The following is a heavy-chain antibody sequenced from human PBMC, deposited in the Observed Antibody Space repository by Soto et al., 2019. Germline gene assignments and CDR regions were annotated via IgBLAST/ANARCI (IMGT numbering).Heavy chain of an antibody. Sequence: QVQLVESGGGVVQPGRSLRLSCAASGFTFNTYAIHWVRQAPGKGLEWVAVISYDGSNKYYADSVKGRFTISRDNSRNNLYLQMNSLGAEDTAVYYCAGGESIDTRAYPASKFDYWGQGTLVTVSS. J-gene: IGHJ4*02. V-gene: IGHV3-30-3*01. CDR2: ISYDGSNK. CDR3: AGGESIDTRAYPASKFDY. D-gene: IGHD3-22*01. CDR1: GFTFNTYA.